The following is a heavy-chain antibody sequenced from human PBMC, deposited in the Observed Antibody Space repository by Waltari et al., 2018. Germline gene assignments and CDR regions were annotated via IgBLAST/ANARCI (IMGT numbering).Heavy chain of an antibody. V-gene: IGHV4-34*01. CDR3: ARGRQWLVTFDY. CDR1: GGSFSGYY. Sequence: QVQLQQWGAGLLKPSETLSLTCAVYGGSFSGYYWSWIRQPPGKGLEWIGEINHSGSTNYNPSLKSLVTISVDTSKNQFSLKLSSVTAADTAVYYCARGRQWLVTFDYWGQGTLVTVSS. CDR2: INHSGST. D-gene: IGHD6-19*01. J-gene: IGHJ4*02.